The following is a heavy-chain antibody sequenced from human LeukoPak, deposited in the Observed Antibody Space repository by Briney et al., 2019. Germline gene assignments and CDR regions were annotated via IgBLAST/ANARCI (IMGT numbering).Heavy chain of an antibody. Sequence: SVKVSCKASGGTFSSYAISWVRQAPGQGLEWMGRIIPIFGTANYAQKFQGRVTITADESTSTAYMELSSLRSEDTAVYYCAGLSPDIVVVPAAIPYYYYGMDVWGKGTTVTVSS. CDR3: AGLSPDIVVVPAAIPYYYYGMDV. CDR1: GGTFSSYA. D-gene: IGHD2-2*02. J-gene: IGHJ6*04. V-gene: IGHV1-69*13. CDR2: IIPIFGTA.